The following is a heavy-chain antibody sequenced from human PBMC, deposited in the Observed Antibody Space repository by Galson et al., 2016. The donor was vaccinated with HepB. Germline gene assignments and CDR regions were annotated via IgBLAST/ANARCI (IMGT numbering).Heavy chain of an antibody. J-gene: IGHJ5*02. Sequence: LSLTCTVSGGSISSSNYYWGWIRQPPGKGLEWIGSIYYSGSTYYNPSLKSRVTMSVDTSKDQFSLKLNSVTAADTAVYYCARQIVVVVAATRGVDWFDPWGQGTLVTVSS. CDR1: GGSISSSNYY. CDR3: ARQIVVVVAATRGVDWFDP. V-gene: IGHV4-39*01. D-gene: IGHD2-15*01. CDR2: IYYSGST.